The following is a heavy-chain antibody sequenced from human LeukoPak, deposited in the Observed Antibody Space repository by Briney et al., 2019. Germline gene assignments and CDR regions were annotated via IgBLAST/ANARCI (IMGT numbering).Heavy chain of an antibody. CDR3: ARVGYCSGGSCYDY. D-gene: IGHD2-15*01. Sequence: GGSLRLSCAASGFTFSSYAMNWVRQAPGKGLEYVSAISTNGGSTYYANSVKGRFTVSRDNSKNTLYLQMGSLRAEDMAVYYCARVGYCSGGSCYDYWGQGTLVTVSS. CDR1: GFTFSSYA. J-gene: IGHJ4*02. V-gene: IGHV3-64*01. CDR2: ISTNGGST.